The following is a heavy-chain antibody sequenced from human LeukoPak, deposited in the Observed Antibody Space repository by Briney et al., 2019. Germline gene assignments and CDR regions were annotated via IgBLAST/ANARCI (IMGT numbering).Heavy chain of an antibody. CDR1: GHSISSGYY. V-gene: IGHV4-38-2*02. CDR2: IYHSGST. Sequence: SETLSLTCTVSGHSISSGYYWGWIRQPPGKGLEWIGSIYHSGSTYYNPSLKSRVTISVDTSKNQFSLKLSSVTAADTAVYYCASESSYSAFDIWGQGTMVTVSS. J-gene: IGHJ3*02. D-gene: IGHD1-26*01. CDR3: ASESSYSAFDI.